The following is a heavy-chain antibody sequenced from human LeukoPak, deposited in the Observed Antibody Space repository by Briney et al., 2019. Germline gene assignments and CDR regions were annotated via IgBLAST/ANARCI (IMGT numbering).Heavy chain of an antibody. J-gene: IGHJ4*02. CDR3: ARDYGGSSPFDY. Sequence: GGSLRLSCAASGFIFSSYSMNWVRQAPGKGLEWVSYISSSGSTIYYADSVKGRFTISRDNAKNSLYLQMNSLRAEDTAVYYCARDYGGSSPFDYWGWGTLVTVSS. CDR2: ISSSGSTI. V-gene: IGHV3-48*04. D-gene: IGHD4-23*01. CDR1: GFIFSSYS.